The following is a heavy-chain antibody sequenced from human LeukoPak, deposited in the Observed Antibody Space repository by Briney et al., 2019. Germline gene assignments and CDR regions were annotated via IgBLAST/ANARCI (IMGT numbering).Heavy chain of an antibody. CDR2: INQDGSEK. CDR3: ARPPSIAAPSDY. J-gene: IGHJ4*02. D-gene: IGHD6-6*01. CDR1: GFTFSTYW. Sequence: GGSLTLFCAVSGFTFSTYWMSWVGQAPGKGLDWVASINQDGSEKYYVDSVKGRFTVSRDNAKNSLYLQMNSLRADDTAVYYCARPPSIAAPSDYWGERTLLSVSS. V-gene: IGHV3-7*05.